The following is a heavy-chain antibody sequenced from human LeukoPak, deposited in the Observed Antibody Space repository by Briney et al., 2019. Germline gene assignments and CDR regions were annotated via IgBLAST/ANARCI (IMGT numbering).Heavy chain of an antibody. CDR3: ARLVDRPGPYHY. CDR2: ISPNNGGT. CDR1: GYTFTGYY. D-gene: IGHD2-21*01. J-gene: IGHJ4*02. V-gene: IGHV1-2*02. Sequence: ASVKVSCKASGYTFTGYYMHWVRQAPGQGLEWMGWISPNNGGTNFAQKFLGRITMTRDTSISTVYMELSRLRSDDTAVYYCARLVDRPGPYHYWGQGTLVTVSS.